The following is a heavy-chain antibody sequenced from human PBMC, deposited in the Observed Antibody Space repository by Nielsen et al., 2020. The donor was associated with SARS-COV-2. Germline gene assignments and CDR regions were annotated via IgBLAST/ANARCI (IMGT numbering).Heavy chain of an antibody. J-gene: IGHJ5*02. CDR3: AKGPPNYYGSGSYYFDWFDP. V-gene: IGHV3-53*01. D-gene: IGHD3-10*01. CDR2: IYSGGST. Sequence: VRQAPGKGLEWVSVIYSGGSTYYADSVKGRFTISRDNSKNTLYLQMNSLRAEDTAVYYCAKGPPNYYGSGSYYFDWFDPWGQGTLVTVSS.